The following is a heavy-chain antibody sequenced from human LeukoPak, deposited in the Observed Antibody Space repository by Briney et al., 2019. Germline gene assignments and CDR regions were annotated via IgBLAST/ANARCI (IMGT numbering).Heavy chain of an antibody. J-gene: IGHJ2*01. CDR3: AREFYDSSVAWYFDL. V-gene: IGHV1-46*01. Sequence: GASVKVSCKASGYTFTSYYMHWVRQAPGQGLEWMGIINPSGGSTSYAQKFQGRVTMTRDTSTSTVYMELSSLRSEDTAVCYCAREFYDSSVAWYFDLWGRGTLVTVSS. D-gene: IGHD3-22*01. CDR2: INPSGGST. CDR1: GYTFTSYY.